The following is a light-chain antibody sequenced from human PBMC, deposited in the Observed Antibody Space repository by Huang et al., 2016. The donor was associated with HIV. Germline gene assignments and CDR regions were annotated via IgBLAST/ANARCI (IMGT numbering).Light chain of an antibody. V-gene: IGKV1-33*01. CDR2: DAS. Sequence: DIQMTQSPSSLSASVGDRVTITCQASQDISNYLNWYQQKPGKAPKLLIYDASNLERGVSSRFSGSGSGTDFTFTISRLQPEDIATYYCQQYDNVPRFTFGPGTKVDIK. CDR1: QDISNY. CDR3: QQYDNVPRFT. J-gene: IGKJ3*01.